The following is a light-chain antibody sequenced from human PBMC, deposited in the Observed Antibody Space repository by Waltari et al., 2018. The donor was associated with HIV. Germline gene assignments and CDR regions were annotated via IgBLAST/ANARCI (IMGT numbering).Light chain of an antibody. V-gene: IGKV3-20*01. CDR3: QQYGTSPTT. Sequence: ELVLTQSPGTLSLSPGEGATLSCRASQSVSSKYFAWYQQKPGQAPRLLIYGASSRATGIPGRFSGSGSGTDFTLTISRLEPEDFAVYYCQQYGTSPTTFGPGTKVDIK. J-gene: IGKJ3*01. CDR1: QSVSSKY. CDR2: GAS.